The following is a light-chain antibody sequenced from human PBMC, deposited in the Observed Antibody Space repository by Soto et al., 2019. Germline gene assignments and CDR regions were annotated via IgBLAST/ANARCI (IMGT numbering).Light chain of an antibody. Sequence: DIVMTQSPDSLAVSLGERATIDCKSSQSVLYSSTNKNYLAWYQHKPGQPPKLLIYWASTRESGVPDRFSGSGSGTKFTLTIRSLQAEDVAVYHCHQYYSPPYTFGQGTKLEIK. CDR3: HQYYSPPYT. J-gene: IGKJ2*01. V-gene: IGKV4-1*01. CDR1: QSVLYSSTNKNY. CDR2: WAS.